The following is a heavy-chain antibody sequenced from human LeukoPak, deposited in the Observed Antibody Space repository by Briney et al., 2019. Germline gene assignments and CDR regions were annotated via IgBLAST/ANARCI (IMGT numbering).Heavy chain of an antibody. CDR1: GFTFSSYG. D-gene: IGHD2-21*02. CDR2: ISYEGSNK. V-gene: IGHV3-30*18. CDR3: AKDYEAYCGGDCYSFFDN. Sequence: PGRSLRLSCAASGFTFSSYGMHWVRQAPGKGLEWVALISYEGSNKYHADSVKGRFTISRDNSQTTVNLQMNSLRADDTAVYDCAKDYEAYCGGDCYSFFDNWGQGTLVTVSS. J-gene: IGHJ4*02.